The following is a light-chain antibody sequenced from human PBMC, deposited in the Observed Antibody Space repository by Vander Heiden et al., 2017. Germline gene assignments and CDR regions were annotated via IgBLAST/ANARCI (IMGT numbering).Light chain of an antibody. Sequence: SYELTQPPSVSVSPGQTASITCSGDKLGDKYACWYQQKPGQSPVLVLYHGTNRPSGIPERFSGSTSGNIATLTISGTQPMDEADYYCQAWDSSTAAAFGGGTKLTVL. CDR2: HGT. J-gene: IGLJ2*01. CDR3: QAWDSSTAAA. CDR1: KLGDKY. V-gene: IGLV3-1*01.